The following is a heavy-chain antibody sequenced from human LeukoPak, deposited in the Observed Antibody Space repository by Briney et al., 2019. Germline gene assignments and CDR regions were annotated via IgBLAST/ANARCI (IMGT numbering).Heavy chain of an antibody. D-gene: IGHD3-22*01. Sequence: GESLKISCKGSGYSFTSYWIGWVRQMPGKGLEWMGIIYPGDSDTRYSPSFQGQVTISADKSISTAYLQWSSLKASDTAMYYCARQRFDYYDSIGYGDAFDIWGQGTMVTVSS. CDR3: ARQRFDYYDSIGYGDAFDI. J-gene: IGHJ3*02. CDR2: IYPGDSDT. CDR1: GYSFTSYW. V-gene: IGHV5-51*01.